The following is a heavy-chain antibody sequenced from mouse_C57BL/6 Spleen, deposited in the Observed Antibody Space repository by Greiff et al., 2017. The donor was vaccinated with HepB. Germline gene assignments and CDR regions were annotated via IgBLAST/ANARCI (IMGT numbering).Heavy chain of an antibody. V-gene: IGHV1-53*01. J-gene: IGHJ2*02. CDR2: ISPTYGT. D-gene: IGHD2-3*01. CDR3: AHYDGFYLGY. Sequence: QVQLKQPGTELVKPGASVKLSCKASGYTFTNYWMHWVKQRPGQGLEWIGNISPTYGTNYNETFKSKATLTVDKSSSTAYMQLSSLTSEDSAVYYCAHYDGFYLGYWGQGTSRTVSS. CDR1: GYTFTNYW.